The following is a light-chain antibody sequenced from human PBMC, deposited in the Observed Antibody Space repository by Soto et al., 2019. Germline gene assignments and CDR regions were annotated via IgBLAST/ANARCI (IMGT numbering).Light chain of an antibody. CDR3: QQCNNYPWT. Sequence: DIQMTQSPPTLSASVGDRVTITCRASQSISSWLAWYQQKPGKAPKLLIYKASSLESGVPSRFSGSGSGTEFPLTISSLQPGDFATYYCQQCNNYPWTFGQGTKVEIK. CDR1: QSISSW. CDR2: KAS. V-gene: IGKV1-5*03. J-gene: IGKJ1*01.